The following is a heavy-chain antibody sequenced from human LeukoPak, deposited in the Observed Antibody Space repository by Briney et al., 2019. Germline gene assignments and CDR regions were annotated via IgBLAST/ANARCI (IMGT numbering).Heavy chain of an antibody. J-gene: IGHJ3*02. CDR1: GVSISSSS. CDR2: IYTSGST. Sequence: SETLSLTCIVSGVSISSSSWSWIRQTAGKGLEWIGRIYTSGSTIYNPSLKSRVTMAVDMSKTQFSLKLTSVTAADTAMYYCARDLSGWDGFDIWGQGTVVTVSS. CDR3: ARDLSGWDGFDI. D-gene: IGHD3-3*01. V-gene: IGHV4-4*07.